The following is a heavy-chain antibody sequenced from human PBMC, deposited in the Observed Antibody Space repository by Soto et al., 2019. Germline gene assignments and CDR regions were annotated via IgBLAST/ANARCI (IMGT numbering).Heavy chain of an antibody. CDR1: GFTFSSYA. CDR2: ISGSGGST. D-gene: IGHD4-17*01. V-gene: IGHV3-23*01. CDR3: AKDLYGGHHPDY. J-gene: IGHJ4*02. Sequence: GGALRLSCAASGFTFSSYAMSWVRQAPGKGLEWVSAISGSGGSTYYADSVKGRFTISRDNSKNTLYLQMNSLRAEDTAVYYCAKDLYGGHHPDYWGQGTLDTVSS.